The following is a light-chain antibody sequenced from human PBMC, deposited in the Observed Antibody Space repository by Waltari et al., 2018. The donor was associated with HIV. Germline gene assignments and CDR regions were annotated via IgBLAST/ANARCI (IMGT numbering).Light chain of an antibody. V-gene: IGLV2-14*03. CDR3: SSYTSSSTLE. J-gene: IGLJ3*02. CDR1: SSDVGGYNY. Sequence: QSALTQPASVSGSPGQSFPISCTGTSSDVGGYNYASWYQQHPGKAPKLMIYDVSNRPSGVSNRFSGSKAGNTASLTISGLQAEDEADYYCSSYTSSSTLEFGGGTKLTVL. CDR2: DVS.